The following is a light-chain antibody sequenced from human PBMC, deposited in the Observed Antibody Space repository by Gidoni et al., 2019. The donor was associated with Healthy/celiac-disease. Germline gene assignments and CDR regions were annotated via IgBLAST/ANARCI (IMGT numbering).Light chain of an antibody. J-gene: IGKJ3*01. CDR1: HSVSSN. Sequence: EIVMTQSPATLSVSPGERATLSCRASHSVSSNLAWYQQKPGQAPRLLIYGASTRATGIPARFSGSGSGTEFTLTISSLQSEDFAVYYCQQYNNWPPLFTFGPXTKVDIK. CDR2: GAS. V-gene: IGKV3-15*01. CDR3: QQYNNWPPLFT.